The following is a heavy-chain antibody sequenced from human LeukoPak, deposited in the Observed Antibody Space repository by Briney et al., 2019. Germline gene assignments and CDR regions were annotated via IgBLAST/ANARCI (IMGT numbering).Heavy chain of an antibody. D-gene: IGHD3-10*01. CDR3: ARDWVTMVRGVIINWFDP. Sequence: SETLYLTCTVSGGSISSYNWSWIRQPPGKGLEWIGYIYYSGSTNYNPSLKSRVTISVDTSKNQFSLKLSSVTAADTAVYYCARDWVTMVRGVIINWFDPWGQGTLVTVSS. V-gene: IGHV4-59*01. CDR1: GGSISSYN. CDR2: IYYSGST. J-gene: IGHJ5*02.